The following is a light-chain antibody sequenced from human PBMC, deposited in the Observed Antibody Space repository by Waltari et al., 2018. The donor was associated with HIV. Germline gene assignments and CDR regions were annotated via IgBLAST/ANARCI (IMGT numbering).Light chain of an antibody. Sequence: DIKMTQSPSTLSASVGDRITITCRASHNIATWLAWYQQKPGKAPKLLIYQASNLESGVPSRFSGSGFGTEFTLTISSLQPDDFATYYCQQYNTYCTFGQGTKVDIK. CDR1: HNIATW. J-gene: IGKJ2*02. V-gene: IGKV1-5*03. CDR3: QQYNTYCT. CDR2: QAS.